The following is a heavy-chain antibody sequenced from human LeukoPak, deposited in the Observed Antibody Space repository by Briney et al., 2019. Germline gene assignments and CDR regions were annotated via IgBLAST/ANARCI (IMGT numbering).Heavy chain of an antibody. Sequence: GGSLRLSCAASGFIVSSNYMSWVRQAPGKGLQWVSVIYSGGSTYYADSVKGRFTISTGNSKNTLYLQMNSLRAEDTAVYYCARENPATARLFDYWGQGTLVTASS. CDR1: GFIVSSNY. J-gene: IGHJ4*01. CDR2: IYSGGST. CDR3: ARENPATARLFDY. V-gene: IGHV3-53*01. D-gene: IGHD2-21*02.